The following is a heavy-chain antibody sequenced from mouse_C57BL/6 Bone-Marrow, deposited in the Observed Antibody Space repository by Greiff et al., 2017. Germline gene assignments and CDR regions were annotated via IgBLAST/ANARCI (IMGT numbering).Heavy chain of an antibody. J-gene: IGHJ2*01. CDR2: INPSSGYT. D-gene: IGHD2-9*01. CDR1: GYTFTSYW. V-gene: IGHV1-7*01. CDR3: ATLLWLRRGRDY. Sequence: QVQLKESGAELAKPGASVKLSCKASGYTFTSYWMHWVKQRPGQGLEWIGYINPSSGYTKYNQKFKDKATLTADKSSSTAYMQLSSLTYEDSAVYYCATLLWLRRGRDYWGQGTTLTVSS.